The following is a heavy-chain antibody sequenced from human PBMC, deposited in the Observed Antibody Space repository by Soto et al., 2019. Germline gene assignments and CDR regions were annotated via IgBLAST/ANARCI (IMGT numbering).Heavy chain of an antibody. CDR1: GYSFTNND. D-gene: IGHD2-2*01. V-gene: IGHV1-18*01. CDR3: ARYCSSTSCDHYFDY. J-gene: IGHJ4*02. CDR2: ISPYNGDT. Sequence: GASVKVSCKASGYSFTNNDISWVRQAPGQGLEWMGWISPYNGDTNYAQKLQGRVTMTTDTSTSTAYMELRSLRSDDTAVYYCARYCSSTSCDHYFDYWGQGTLVTVSS.